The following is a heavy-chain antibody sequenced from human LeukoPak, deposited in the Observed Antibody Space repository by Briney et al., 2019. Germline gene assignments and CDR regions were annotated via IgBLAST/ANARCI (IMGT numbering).Heavy chain of an antibody. CDR2: IYTSGST. V-gene: IGHV4-61*02. J-gene: IGHJ5*02. D-gene: IGHD1-14*01. Sequence: SETLSLTCTVSGGSISSGSYYWSWIRQPAGKGLEWIGRIYTSGSTNYIPSLKSRVTISVDTSKNQFSLKLSSVTAADTAVYYCARVPGEWFDPWGQGTLVTVSS. CDR3: ARVPGEWFDP. CDR1: GGSISSGSYY.